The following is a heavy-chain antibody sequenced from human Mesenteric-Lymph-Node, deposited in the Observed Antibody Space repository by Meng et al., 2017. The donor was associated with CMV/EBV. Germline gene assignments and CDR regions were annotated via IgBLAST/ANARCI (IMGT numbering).Heavy chain of an antibody. D-gene: IGHD5-18*01. CDR2: IKSKTDGGTT. J-gene: IGHJ6*02. V-gene: IGHV3-15*01. Sequence: GGSLRLSCAASGFTFSNAWMSWVRQAPGKGLEWVGRIKSKTDGGTTDYAAPVKGRFTISRDDSKNTLYLQMNSLKTEDKAVYYCTTDQQLWIFGMDVWGQGTTVTVSS. CDR1: GFTFSNAW. CDR3: TTDQQLWIFGMDV.